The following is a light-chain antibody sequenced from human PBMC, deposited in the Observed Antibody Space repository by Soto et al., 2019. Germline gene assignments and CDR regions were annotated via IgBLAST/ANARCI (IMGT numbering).Light chain of an antibody. CDR1: SSDIGGYNY. CDR3: GSYTSSSTNV. J-gene: IGLJ1*01. V-gene: IGLV2-14*01. Sequence: LTQPASVSWSPGQSITISCTGTSSDIGGYNYVSWYQQHPGKAPKLMIYDVNNRPSGVSDRFSASKSGNTASLTISGLQAEDEADYYCGSYTSSSTNVFGTGTKVTVL. CDR2: DVN.